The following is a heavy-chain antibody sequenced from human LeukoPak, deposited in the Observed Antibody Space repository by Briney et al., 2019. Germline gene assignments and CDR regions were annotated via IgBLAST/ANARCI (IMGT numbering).Heavy chain of an antibody. V-gene: IGHV3-23*01. Sequence: GGSLRPSCAASGLTFSNFAMTWVRQTPGKGLEWVSALSDSGGGTFYAPSVKGRFTISRDNSKNTVSLQMNSLRAEDTALYYCATVLHTSMTTWAAFDTWGQGTMVTVSS. CDR2: LSDSGGGT. D-gene: IGHD5-18*01. J-gene: IGHJ3*02. CDR3: ATVLHTSMTTWAAFDT. CDR1: GLTFSNFA.